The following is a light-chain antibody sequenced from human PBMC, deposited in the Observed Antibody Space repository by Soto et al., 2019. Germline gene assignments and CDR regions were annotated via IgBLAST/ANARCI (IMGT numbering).Light chain of an antibody. CDR2: GAS. J-gene: IGKJ1*01. Sequence: EIVMTQSPATLSVSPGERATLSCRASQRVSSNLAWYQQKPGQAPRLLIYGASTRATGIPARFSGSGSEIEFTLTISSLQSEDFAVYYCQQYNNWPPWTFGQGTKVEIK. CDR1: QRVSSN. V-gene: IGKV3-15*01. CDR3: QQYNNWPPWT.